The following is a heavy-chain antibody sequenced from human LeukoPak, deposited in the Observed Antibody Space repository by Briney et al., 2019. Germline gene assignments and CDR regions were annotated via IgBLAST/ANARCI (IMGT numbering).Heavy chain of an antibody. J-gene: IGHJ6*03. CDR3: ARDREGYQLPQMRSYFYMDV. CDR2: IKQDGSEK. Sequence: GGSLRLSCAASGFTFSSYSMNWVRQAPGKGLEWVANIKQDGSEKYYVDSVKGRFTISRDNAKNSLYLHMNSLRGEDTAVYYCARDREGYQLPQMRSYFYMDVWGKGTTVTISS. D-gene: IGHD2-2*01. CDR1: GFTFSSYS. V-gene: IGHV3-7*01.